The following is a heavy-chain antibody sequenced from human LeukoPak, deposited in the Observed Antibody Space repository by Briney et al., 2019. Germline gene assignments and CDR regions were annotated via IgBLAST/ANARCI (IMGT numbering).Heavy chain of an antibody. Sequence: ASVKVSCKASGGTFSSYAISWVRQAPGQGLEWMGGIIPIFGTANYAQKFQGRVTITTDESTSTAYMELSSLRSGDTAVYYCARDLKYSSSSPLGYWGQGTLVTVSS. CDR1: GGTFSSYA. CDR3: ARDLKYSSSSPLGY. V-gene: IGHV1-69*05. D-gene: IGHD6-6*01. CDR2: IIPIFGTA. J-gene: IGHJ4*02.